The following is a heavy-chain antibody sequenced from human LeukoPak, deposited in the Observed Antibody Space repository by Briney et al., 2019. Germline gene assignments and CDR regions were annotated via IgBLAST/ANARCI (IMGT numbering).Heavy chain of an antibody. J-gene: IGHJ6*03. V-gene: IGHV3-21*04. D-gene: IGHD3-10*01. CDR3: ARVRKGFGEFSYYYYYMDV. CDR1: RFTFSSYS. CDR2: ISSSSSYI. Sequence: GGSLRLSCAASRFTFSSYSMNWVRQAPGKGLEWVSSISSSSSYIYYADSVKGRFTISRDNAKNSLYLQMDSLRAEDTAVYYCARVRKGFGEFSYYYYYMDVWGKGTTVTISS.